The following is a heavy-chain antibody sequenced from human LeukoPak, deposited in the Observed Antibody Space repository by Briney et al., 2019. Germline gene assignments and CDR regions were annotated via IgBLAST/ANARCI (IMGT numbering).Heavy chain of an antibody. CDR3: AKVNGIAVAGT. J-gene: IGHJ5*02. CDR1: GFTFSSYA. Sequence: GGSLRLSCAASGFTFSSYAMSWVHQAPGKGLEWVSAISGSGGSTYYADSVKGRFTNSRDNSKNTLYLQMNSLRAEDTAVYYCAKVNGIAVAGTWGQGTLVTVSS. CDR2: ISGSGGST. V-gene: IGHV3-23*01. D-gene: IGHD6-19*01.